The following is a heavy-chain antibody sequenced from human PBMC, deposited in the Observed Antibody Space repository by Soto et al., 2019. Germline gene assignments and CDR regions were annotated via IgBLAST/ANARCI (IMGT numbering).Heavy chain of an antibody. CDR1: GGSISSGGYY. CDR2: IYYSGST. CDR3: ARSVGMVRGVHFDY. D-gene: IGHD3-10*01. Sequence: QVQLQESGPGLVKPSQTLSLTCTVSGGSISSGGYYWSWIRQHPGKGLEWIGYIYYSGSTYYNPSLRIRVPXXVXTXXTQFSLKLSSVTAADTAVYYCARSVGMVRGVHFDYWGQGTLVTVSS. J-gene: IGHJ4*02. V-gene: IGHV4-31*03.